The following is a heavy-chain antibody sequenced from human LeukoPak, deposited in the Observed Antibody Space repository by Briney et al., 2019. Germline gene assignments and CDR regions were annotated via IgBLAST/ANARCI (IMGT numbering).Heavy chain of an antibody. V-gene: IGHV4-39*01. CDR3: AGKYYDFWSGYYIFDY. CDR1: GGSISSSSYY. D-gene: IGHD3-3*01. CDR2: IYYSGST. Sequence: SETLSLTCTVSGGSISSSSYYWGWIRQPPGMGLEWIGSIYYSGSTYYNPSLKSRVTISVGTSKNQFSLKLSSVTAADTAVYYCAGKYYDFWSGYYIFDYWGQGTLVTVSS. J-gene: IGHJ4*02.